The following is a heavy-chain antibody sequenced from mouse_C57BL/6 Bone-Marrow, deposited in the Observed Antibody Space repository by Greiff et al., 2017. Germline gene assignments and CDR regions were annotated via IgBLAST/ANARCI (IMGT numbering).Heavy chain of an antibody. CDR2: ISDGGSYT. J-gene: IGHJ1*03. CDR3: ARDREVYYGSSYLWYFDV. D-gene: IGHD1-1*01. Sequence: EVMLVESGGGLVKPGGSLKLSCAASGFTFSSYAMSWVRQTPEKRLEWVATISDGGSYTYYPDNVKGRFTISRDNAKNNLYLQMSHLKSEDTAMYYCARDREVYYGSSYLWYFDVWGTGTTVTVSS. CDR1: GFTFSSYA. V-gene: IGHV5-4*01.